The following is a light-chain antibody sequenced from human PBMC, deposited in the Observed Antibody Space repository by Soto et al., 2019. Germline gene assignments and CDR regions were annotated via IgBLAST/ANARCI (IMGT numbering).Light chain of an antibody. CDR3: SSYAGSNNFDVV. J-gene: IGLJ2*01. Sequence: QSALTQPPSASGSPGQSVTISCTGTSSDVGGYNYVSWYQQHPGKAPKLMIYEXXXRPSGVPDRFSGSKSGNTASLTVSGXXXXXXXXXXXSSYAGSNNFDVVFGGGTQLTVL. V-gene: IGLV2-8*01. CDR1: SSDVGGYNY. CDR2: EXX.